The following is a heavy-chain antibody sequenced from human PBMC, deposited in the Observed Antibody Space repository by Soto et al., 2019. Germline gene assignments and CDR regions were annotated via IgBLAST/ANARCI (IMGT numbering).Heavy chain of an antibody. D-gene: IGHD4-17*01. Sequence: QVQLVESGGGVVQPGGSLRLSCAASGFTFGRHGMHWVGQAPGKGLGWVAVIGSDGRRASYADSVKGRFTISRDNGQNTLYLQMNSLRAEETAVYYCARDDDYGDNGLDYWGQGTLVTVSS. CDR1: GFTFGRHG. V-gene: IGHV3-33*01. CDR3: ARDDDYGDNGLDY. J-gene: IGHJ4*02. CDR2: IGSDGRRA.